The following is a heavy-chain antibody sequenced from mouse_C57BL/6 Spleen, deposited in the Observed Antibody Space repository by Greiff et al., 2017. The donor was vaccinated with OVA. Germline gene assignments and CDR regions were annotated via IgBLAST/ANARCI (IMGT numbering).Heavy chain of an antibody. CDR3: EREDDGYINY. J-gene: IGHJ2*01. V-gene: IGHV5-4*01. Sequence: EVKLVESGGGLVKPGGSLKLSCAASGFTFSSYAMSWVRQTPEKRLEWVATISDGGSYTYYPDNVKGRFTISRDNAKNNLYLQMGHLKSEDTAMYYCEREDDGYINYWGQGTTLTVSS. CDR2: ISDGGSYT. D-gene: IGHD2-3*01. CDR1: GFTFSSYA.